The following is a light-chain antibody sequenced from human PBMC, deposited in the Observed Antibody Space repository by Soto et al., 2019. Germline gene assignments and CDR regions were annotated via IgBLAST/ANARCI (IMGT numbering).Light chain of an antibody. CDR3: QSYDSSLSGYV. CDR1: SSNIGAGYD. J-gene: IGLJ1*01. V-gene: IGLV1-40*01. Sequence: QSVLTQPPSVSGAPGQRVTISCTGSSSNIGAGYDVSWYQQLPGTAPKFLIYGNTDRPSGVPDRCSGSKSGTSASLGITGLQAEDEADYYCQSYDSSLSGYVFGTGTKLTVL. CDR2: GNT.